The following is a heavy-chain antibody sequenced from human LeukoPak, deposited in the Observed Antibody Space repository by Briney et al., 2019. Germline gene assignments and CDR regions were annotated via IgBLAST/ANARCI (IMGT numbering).Heavy chain of an antibody. D-gene: IGHD3-22*01. Sequence: SETLSLTCAAYGGSFSGYYWSWIRQPPGKGLEWIGEINHSGSTNYNPSLKSRVTISVDTSKNQFSLKLSSVTAADTAVYYCARGALYDSSGYYLDYWGQGTLVTVSS. CDR3: ARGALYDSSGYYLDY. V-gene: IGHV4-34*01. J-gene: IGHJ4*02. CDR2: INHSGST. CDR1: GGSFSGYY.